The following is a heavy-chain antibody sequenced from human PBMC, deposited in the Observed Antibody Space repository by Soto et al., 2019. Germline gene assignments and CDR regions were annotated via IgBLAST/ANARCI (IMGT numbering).Heavy chain of an antibody. Sequence: PGESLKISCKGSGYSFTNYWIGWVRQMPGKGLEWMGIIYPGDSNTRYSPSFQGQVTISADKSISTAYLQWSSLKASDTAIYYCVRHGLYSISSRLHCWGQGTLVSVSS. V-gene: IGHV5-51*01. CDR2: IYPGDSNT. CDR3: VRHGLYSISSRLHC. J-gene: IGHJ4*02. D-gene: IGHD6-6*01. CDR1: GYSFTNYW.